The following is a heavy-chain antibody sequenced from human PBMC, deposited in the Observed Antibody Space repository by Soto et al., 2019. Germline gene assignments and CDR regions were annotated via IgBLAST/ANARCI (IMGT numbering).Heavy chain of an antibody. CDR1: GYTFTSYY. V-gene: IGHV1-46*03. J-gene: IGHJ5*02. Sequence: ASVKVSCKASGYTFTSYYMHWVRQAPGQGLEWMGIINPSGGSTSYAQKFQGRVTMTRDTSTSTVYMELSSLRSEDTAVYYCARGFNIVATINWFDPWGHGTLVTVSS. CDR2: INPSGGST. D-gene: IGHD5-12*01. CDR3: ARGFNIVATINWFDP.